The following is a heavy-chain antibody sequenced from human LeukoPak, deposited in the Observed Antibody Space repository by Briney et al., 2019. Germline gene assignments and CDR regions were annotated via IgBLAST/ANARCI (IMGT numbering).Heavy chain of an antibody. CDR2: ISSSSSYI. J-gene: IGHJ6*02. CDR3: AKGHYYGSLYYYYGMDV. D-gene: IGHD3-10*01. V-gene: IGHV3-21*04. Sequence: PGGSLRLSCAASGFTFSSYSMNWVRQAPGKGLEWVSSISSSSSYIYYADSVKGRFTISRDNSKNSLYLQMNSLRTEDTALYYCAKGHYYGSLYYYYGMDVWGQGTTVTVSS. CDR1: GFTFSSYS.